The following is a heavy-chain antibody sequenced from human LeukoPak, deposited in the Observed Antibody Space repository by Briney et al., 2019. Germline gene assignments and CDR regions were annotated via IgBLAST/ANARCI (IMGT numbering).Heavy chain of an antibody. CDR3: VRQGYGDDTAVDY. J-gene: IGHJ4*02. CDR1: GGSISSGGYY. V-gene: IGHV4-61*08. Sequence: SETLSLTCTVSGGSISSGGYYWTWIRQPPGKGLEWIGYIYYSGSTNYNPSLKSRVTISVDTSKNQFSLKLNSVTAADTAVYYCVRQGYGDDTAVDYWGQGTLVTVSS. D-gene: IGHD4-17*01. CDR2: IYYSGST.